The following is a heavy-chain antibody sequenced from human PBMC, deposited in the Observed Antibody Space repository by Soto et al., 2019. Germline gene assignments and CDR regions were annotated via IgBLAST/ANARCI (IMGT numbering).Heavy chain of an antibody. CDR3: ARGQEGVVATH. J-gene: IGHJ4*02. CDR2: IKDGGST. CDR1: GGSFTGYY. V-gene: IGHV4-34*01. D-gene: IGHD2-15*01. Sequence: QVQLQQWGAGLLKPSETLSLTCAVNGGSFTGYYWSWVRQPPGKGLEWIGEIKDGGSTNYSSSLRSRVTISADTSKKQFSLKVPSVTAADTAVYYCARGQEGVVATHWDQGTLVTVSS.